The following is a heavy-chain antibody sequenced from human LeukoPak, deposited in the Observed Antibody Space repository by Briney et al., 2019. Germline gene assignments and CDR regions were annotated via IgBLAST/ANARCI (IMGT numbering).Heavy chain of an antibody. Sequence: SGGSLRLSCAASGFTFSDYYMSWVRQAPGKGLEWVSYISSSGSTIYYADSVKGRFTISRDNSKNTLYLQMNSLRVEDTAVYYCAKIAETSGTYGQGFDYWGQGTLVTVSS. CDR2: ISSSGSTI. CDR3: AKIAETSGTYGQGFDY. CDR1: GFTFSDYY. D-gene: IGHD1-26*01. V-gene: IGHV3-11*01. J-gene: IGHJ4*02.